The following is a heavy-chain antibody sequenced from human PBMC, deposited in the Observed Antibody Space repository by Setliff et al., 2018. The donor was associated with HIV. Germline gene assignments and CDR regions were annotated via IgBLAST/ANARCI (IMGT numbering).Heavy chain of an antibody. D-gene: IGHD3-9*01. CDR2: IYYTGNT. Sequence: SETLSLTCAVSGYSISSGYYWTWIRQPPGKGLEWIGDIYYTGNTNFSPSLKSRVTISLDTSKNQFSLKLSSVSAADTAMYYCARGNPDFDILTGYWSHYFDYWGQGRLVTVSS. CDR1: GYSISSGYY. V-gene: IGHV4-38-2*01. J-gene: IGHJ4*02. CDR3: ARGNPDFDILTGYWSHYFDY.